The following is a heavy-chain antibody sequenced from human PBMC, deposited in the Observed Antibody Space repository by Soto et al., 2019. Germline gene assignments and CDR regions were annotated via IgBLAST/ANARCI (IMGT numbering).Heavy chain of an antibody. CDR2: IYYSGST. J-gene: IGHJ4*02. CDR1: GGSVSTSSDF. V-gene: IGHV4-61*01. Sequence: SETLSLTCTVSGGSVSTSSDFWDWIRQPPGKGLEWIGYIYYSGSTNYNPSLKSRVTISVDTSKNQFSLKLSSVTAADTAVYYCARRYGASFDYWGQGTLVTVSS. D-gene: IGHD4-17*01. CDR3: ARRYGASFDY.